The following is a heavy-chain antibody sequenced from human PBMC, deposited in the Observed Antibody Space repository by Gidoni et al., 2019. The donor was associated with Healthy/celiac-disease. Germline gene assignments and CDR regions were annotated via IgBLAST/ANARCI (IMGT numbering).Heavy chain of an antibody. D-gene: IGHD3-3*01. V-gene: IGHV1-69*02. CDR3: ARGSLEWLLYHYYGMDV. J-gene: IGHJ6*02. Sequence: QVQLVHSGAEVKKPGSSVKVSCKASGAPFSSYTISWVRQAPGQGLEWMGRIIPILGIANYAQKFQGRVTITADKSTSTAYMELSSLRSEDTAVYYCARGSLEWLLYHYYGMDVWGQGTTVTVSS. CDR2: IIPILGIA. CDR1: GAPFSSYT.